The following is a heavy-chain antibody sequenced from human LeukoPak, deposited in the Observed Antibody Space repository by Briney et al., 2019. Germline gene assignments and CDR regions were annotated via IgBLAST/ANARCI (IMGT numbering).Heavy chain of an antibody. CDR1: GGSISSGFFY. V-gene: IGHV4-31*03. J-gene: IGHJ3*02. D-gene: IGHD4-17*01. Sequence: SETLSLTCTVSGGSISSGFFYWRCPRHPPGKGLEWIGYIYYSGSTYYNPSLKSRVTISVDTSKNQFSLKLSSVTAADTAVYYCARDRDYGGRAFDIWGQGTTVTVSS. CDR3: ARDRDYGGRAFDI. CDR2: IYYSGST.